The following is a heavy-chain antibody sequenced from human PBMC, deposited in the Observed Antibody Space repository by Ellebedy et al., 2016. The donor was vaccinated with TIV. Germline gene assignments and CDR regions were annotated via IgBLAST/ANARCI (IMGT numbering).Heavy chain of an antibody. Sequence: MPSETLSLTCAVYGGSFSGYYWTWIRQPPGKGLEWIGDINHSGSTNYNPSLKSRVTISVDTSKNQFSLKLRSLTAADTAVYFCARQGPYDFDLDYWGQGILVTVSS. CDR3: ARQGPYDFDLDY. CDR1: GGSFSGYY. D-gene: IGHD3-3*01. V-gene: IGHV4-34*01. CDR2: INHSGST. J-gene: IGHJ4*02.